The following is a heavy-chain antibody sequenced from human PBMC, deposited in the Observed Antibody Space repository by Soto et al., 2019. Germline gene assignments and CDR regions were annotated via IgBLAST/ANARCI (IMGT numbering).Heavy chain of an antibody. V-gene: IGHV1-69*13. CDR2: IIPIFGTA. D-gene: IGHD5-12*01. CDR1: GGTFSGYA. J-gene: IGHJ6*02. CDR3: ARMVTRYSGYGYYYYYGMDV. Sequence: SVKVSCKASGGTFSGYAISWVRQAPGQGLEWMGGIIPIFGTANYAQKFQGRVTITADESTSTAYMELSSLRSEDTAVYYCARMVTRYSGYGYYYYYGMDVWGQGTTVTVSS.